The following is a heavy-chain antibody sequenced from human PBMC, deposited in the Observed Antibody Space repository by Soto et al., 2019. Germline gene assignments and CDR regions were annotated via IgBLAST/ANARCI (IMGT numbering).Heavy chain of an antibody. CDR3: AHRLDYYDSSGYYYDY. CDR1: GFSLSTSGVG. V-gene: IGHV2-5*01. Sequence: QITLKESGPTLVKPTQTLTLTCTFSGFSLSTSGVGVGWIRQPPGKALEWLALIYWNDDKRYSPSLKSRLTITKDTSKNQVVPTMTNMDPVDTATYYCAHRLDYYDSSGYYYDYWGQGTLVTVSS. J-gene: IGHJ4*02. D-gene: IGHD3-22*01. CDR2: IYWNDDK.